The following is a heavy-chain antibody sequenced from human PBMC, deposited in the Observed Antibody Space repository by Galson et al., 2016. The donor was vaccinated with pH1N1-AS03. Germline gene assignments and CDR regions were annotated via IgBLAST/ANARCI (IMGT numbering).Heavy chain of an antibody. CDR2: IAKDGTNK. CDR1: GFDFRSYS. CDR3: AREGTGIVRSDRGSLEP. J-gene: IGHJ5*02. Sequence: SLRLSCAASGFDFRSYSMHWVRQAPGKGLEWGAVIAKDGTNKFDADFVKGRFTISRDNSRNTLYLDMSRLTPEDTAVYYCAREGTGIVRSDRGSLEPWGQGTLVTVTS. V-gene: IGHV3-30-3*01. D-gene: IGHD3-22*01.